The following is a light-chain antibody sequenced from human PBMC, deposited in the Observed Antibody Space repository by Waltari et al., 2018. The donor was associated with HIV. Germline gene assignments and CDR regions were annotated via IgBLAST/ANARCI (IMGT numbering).Light chain of an antibody. Sequence: SYVLTQPPSVSAAPSRSAGITYGGKHIGKQSVHVYRQKPGQAPMLVIYYDNDRPSGIPERFSGSNSENTATLTISSVDVGDEADYYCQVWDSSSDQWVFGGGTKLTVL. J-gene: IGLJ3*02. CDR3: QVWDSSSDQWV. CDR2: YDN. V-gene: IGLV3-21*04. CDR1: HIGKQS.